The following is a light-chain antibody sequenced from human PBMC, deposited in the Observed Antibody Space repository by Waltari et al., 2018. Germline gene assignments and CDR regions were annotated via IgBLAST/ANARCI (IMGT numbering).Light chain of an antibody. CDR3: QKYRSLPAT. CDR1: QSVGKY. J-gene: IGKJ1*01. V-gene: IGKV3-20*01. Sequence: EVVLTQSPGTLSLSPGEGATLSCRASQSVGKYLAWYQQRPGQAPRRLIYHASIRATGIPDRFSGSGSETDFSLTISRLEPEDFAVYYCQKYRSLPATFGQGTKVEI. CDR2: HAS.